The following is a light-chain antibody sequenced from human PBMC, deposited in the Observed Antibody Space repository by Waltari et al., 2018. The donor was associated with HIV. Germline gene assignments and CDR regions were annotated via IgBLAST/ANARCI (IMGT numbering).Light chain of an antibody. CDR2: LNSDGSH. CDR3: QTWGMGIVV. Sequence: QIILTQSPSASASPGASVKLTCTLSSEHSNFAIAWLQQQPEKGPRYLMKLNSDGSHTKGDGIPVRFSGASSGAERYLSISSLHSDDEADYYWQTWGMGIVVFGGGTKLTVL. V-gene: IGLV4-69*01. J-gene: IGLJ3*02. CDR1: SEHSNFA.